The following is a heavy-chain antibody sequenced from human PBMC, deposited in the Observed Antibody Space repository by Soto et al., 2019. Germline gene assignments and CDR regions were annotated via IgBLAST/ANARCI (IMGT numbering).Heavy chain of an antibody. V-gene: IGHV3-23*01. D-gene: IGHD5-12*01. J-gene: IGHJ4*02. CDR2: ITVGGAQK. CDR3: ARMPGGGWQRFFDY. CDR1: GFTFIDHD. Sequence: EVKLLESGGALVQPGGSLRLSCEASGFTFIDHDMSWVRQAPGKGLEWVSSITVGGAQKDYGQSVKGRFTISRDNSNDTLFRQMDSRQVEDTAIYYCARMPGGGWQRFFDYWGQGTVVTVSS.